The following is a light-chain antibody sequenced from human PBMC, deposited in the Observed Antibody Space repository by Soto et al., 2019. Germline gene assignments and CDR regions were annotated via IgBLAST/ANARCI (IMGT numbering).Light chain of an antibody. CDR2: DDS. V-gene: IGLV3-21*02. CDR3: QVWDSRSDHYV. Sequence: SYELTQPPSVSVAPGQTARITCGGTNIGSKSVHWYQQKPGQAPVLVVYDDSDRPSGIPERFSGSNSGNTATLTISRVEAGDEADYYCQVWDSRSDHYVFGTGTKLTVL. J-gene: IGLJ1*01. CDR1: NIGSKS.